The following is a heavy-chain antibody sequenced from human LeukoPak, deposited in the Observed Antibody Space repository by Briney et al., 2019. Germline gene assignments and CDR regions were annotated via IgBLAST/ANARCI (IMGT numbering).Heavy chain of an antibody. CDR2: ISYDGSNK. Sequence: PGGSLRLSCAASGFTFSSYAMHWVRQAPGKGLEWVAVISYDGSNKYYADSVKGRFTISRDNSKNTLYLQMNSLRAEDTAVYYCAKDSSSWTYYYYMDVWGKGTTVTISS. CDR1: GFTFSSYA. J-gene: IGHJ6*03. V-gene: IGHV3-30*04. CDR3: AKDSSSWTYYYYMDV. D-gene: IGHD6-13*01.